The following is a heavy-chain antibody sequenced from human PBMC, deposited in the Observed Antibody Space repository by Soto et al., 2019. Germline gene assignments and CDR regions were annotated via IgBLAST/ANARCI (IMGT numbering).Heavy chain of an antibody. Sequence: LSLTCTVSGGSISSGDYYWSWIRQHPGKGLEWIGYIYYSGSTYYNPSLKSRVTISVDTSKNQFSLKLSSVTAADTAVYYCARLSATVAFDIRGQATMVTVSS. V-gene: IGHV4-31*03. J-gene: IGHJ3*02. CDR3: ARLSATVAFDI. CDR1: GGSISSGDYY. CDR2: IYYSGST. D-gene: IGHD1-26*01.